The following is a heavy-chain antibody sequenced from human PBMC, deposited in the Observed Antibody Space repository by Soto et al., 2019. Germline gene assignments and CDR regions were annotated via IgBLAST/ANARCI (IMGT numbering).Heavy chain of an antibody. D-gene: IGHD2-8*01. Sequence: QLQLQESGPGLVKPSETLSLTCIVSGGSFSSSSYYWGWIRQPPGKGLEWIGSIYYSRSTYYNPSLKIRVTISVDASMSQFSLKLSSVTAADTAVYYWARTILFGVYFDYWDPGTLVAVSS. CDR2: IYYSRST. CDR3: ARTILFGVYFDY. CDR1: GGSFSSSSYY. J-gene: IGHJ4*02. V-gene: IGHV4-39*01.